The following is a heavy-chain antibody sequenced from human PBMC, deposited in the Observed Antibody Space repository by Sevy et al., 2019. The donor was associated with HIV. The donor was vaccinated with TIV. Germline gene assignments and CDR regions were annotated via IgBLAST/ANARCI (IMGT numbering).Heavy chain of an antibody. V-gene: IGHV4-59*01. J-gene: IGHJ4*02. CDR3: ARDMLGYRSSTSCYVEGYFDY. D-gene: IGHD2-2*01. CDR1: GGSISSYY. Sequence: SETLSLTCTVSGGSISSYYWSWIRQPPGKGLEWIGYIYYSGSTNYNPSLKSRVTISVDTSKNQFSLKLSSVTAADTAVYYCARDMLGYRSSTSCYVEGYFDYWGQGTLVTVSS. CDR2: IYYSGST.